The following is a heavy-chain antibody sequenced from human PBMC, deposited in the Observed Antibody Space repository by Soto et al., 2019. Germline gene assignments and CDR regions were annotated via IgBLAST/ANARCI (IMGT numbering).Heavy chain of an antibody. CDR1: GYTFTHYY. CDR3: ATSVNSAMAFDY. J-gene: IGHJ4*02. D-gene: IGHD5-18*01. Sequence: QVQLVQSGAEVKKPGASVRVSCKASGYTFTHYYIHWVRQAPGQGLEWMGIINPNAGITTYAQKFRAGFSMTRDTSLSTVYLELSSLRSEDSAVYYCATSVNSAMAFDYWGQGTLVTVSS. CDR2: INPNAGIT. V-gene: IGHV1-46*01.